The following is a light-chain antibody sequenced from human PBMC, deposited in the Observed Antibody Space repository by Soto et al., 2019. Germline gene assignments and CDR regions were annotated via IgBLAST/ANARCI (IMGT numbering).Light chain of an antibody. J-gene: IGKJ4*01. CDR1: QSISSN. V-gene: IGKV3-15*01. CDR2: GAS. Sequence: ETVMTQSPATLSVSPGERATLSCRASQSISSNLAWYQQKPGQAPRLLIYGASTRATGSPARITGSGSGTEFPLTISSRQSQDFAVFYCQQYYNRPLTFGGGTKVEIK. CDR3: QQYYNRPLT.